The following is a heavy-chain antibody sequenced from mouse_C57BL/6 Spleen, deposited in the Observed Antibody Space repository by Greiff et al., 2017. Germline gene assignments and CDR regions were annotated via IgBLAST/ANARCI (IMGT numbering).Heavy chain of an antibody. Sequence: EVQLQQSGPELVKPGASVKISCKASGYTFTDYYMNWVKQSHGKSLEWIGDINPNNGGTSYNQKFKGKATLTVDKSSSTAYMELRSLTSEDSAVYYGARERVYYDYDMDYWGQGTSVTVSS. J-gene: IGHJ4*01. CDR3: ARERVYYDYDMDY. CDR2: INPNNGGT. D-gene: IGHD2-4*01. V-gene: IGHV1-26*01. CDR1: GYTFTDYY.